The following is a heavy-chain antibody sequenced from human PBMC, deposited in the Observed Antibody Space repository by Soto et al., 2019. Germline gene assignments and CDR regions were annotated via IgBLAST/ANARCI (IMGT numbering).Heavy chain of an antibody. D-gene: IGHD3-3*01. CDR2: IRSKANNYAT. J-gene: IGHJ6*03. V-gene: IGHV3-73*01. CDR1: GFTFSGSA. Sequence: EVQLVESGGGLVQPGGSLKLSCAASGFTFSGSAMHWVRQASGKGLEWVGRIRSKANNYATAYGASVKGRFTISRDYSNNTAYLQVNSLKTENTAVYYCSRQASDFWSGKPQYYMDVWGKGTTVTVSS. CDR3: SRQASDFWSGKPQYYMDV.